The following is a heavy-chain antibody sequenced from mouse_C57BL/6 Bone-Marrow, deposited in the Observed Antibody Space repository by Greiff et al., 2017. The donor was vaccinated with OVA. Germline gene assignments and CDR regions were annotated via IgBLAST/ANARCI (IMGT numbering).Heavy chain of an antibody. CDR1: GYTFTSYG. V-gene: IGHV1-81*01. J-gene: IGHJ3*01. Sequence: QVQLQQSGAELARPGASVKLSCKASGYTFTSYGISWVKQRTGQGLEWIGEIYPRSGNTYYNEKFKGKATLTADKSSSTAYMELRSLTSEDSAVYVGARGGRDDGDYARFAYWGQGTLVTVSA. CDR3: ARGGRDDGDYARFAY. CDR2: IYPRSGNT. D-gene: IGHD2-3*01.